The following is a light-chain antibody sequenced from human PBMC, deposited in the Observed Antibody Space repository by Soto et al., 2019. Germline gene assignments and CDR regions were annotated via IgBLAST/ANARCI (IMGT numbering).Light chain of an antibody. CDR3: TSHAGIINFPYV. Sequence: SALTQPPSASGSPGQSVTISCTGTSSDVGGYDYVSWYQQHPGKAPKLMIYEVNKRPSGVPDRFSGSKSGNTASLTVSGLQAEDEADYYCTSHAGIINFPYVFGTGNKVTVL. CDR2: EVN. J-gene: IGLJ1*01. V-gene: IGLV2-8*01. CDR1: SSDVGGYDY.